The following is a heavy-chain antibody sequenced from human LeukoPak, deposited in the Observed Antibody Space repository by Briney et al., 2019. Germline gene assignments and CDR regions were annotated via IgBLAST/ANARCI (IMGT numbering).Heavy chain of an antibody. CDR2: ISYDGSNK. CDR1: GFTFSSYG. D-gene: IGHD3-10*01. J-gene: IGHJ4*02. CDR3: ARLPFGVTEAY. V-gene: IGHV3-30*03. Sequence: GGSLRLSCAASGFTFSSYGMHWVRQAPGKGLEWVAVISYDGSNKYYADSVKGRFTISRDNSKNTLYLQMNSLRDEDTAVYYCARLPFGVTEAYWGQGTLVTVSS.